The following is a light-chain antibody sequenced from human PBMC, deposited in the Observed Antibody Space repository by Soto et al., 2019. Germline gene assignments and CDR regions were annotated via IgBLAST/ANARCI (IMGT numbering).Light chain of an antibody. J-gene: IGLJ1*01. CDR3: QSYDSSLSGYV. CDR1: SSNIGAGYD. CDR2: GNS. Sequence: QSVLTQPPSVSGAPGQRVTISCTGSSSNIGAGYDVHWYQQLPGTAPKLLIYGNSNRPSGVPDRFSGSKSGTSASLAITGLQAEDEADYYCQSYDSSLSGYVFGTETKV. V-gene: IGLV1-40*01.